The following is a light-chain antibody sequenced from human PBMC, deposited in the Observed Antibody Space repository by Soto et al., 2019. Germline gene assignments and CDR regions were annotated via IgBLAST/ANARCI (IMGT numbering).Light chain of an antibody. Sequence: EMVMTQSSSTLSVSPGERATLSCRASQSVSSNLAWYQQKPGQAPRLLIYGASSRATGIPARFSGSGSGTEFTLTISSLQSEDFAVYYCQQYYDWPITFGQGTRLEIK. J-gene: IGKJ5*01. CDR3: QQYYDWPIT. V-gene: IGKV3-15*01. CDR1: QSVSSN. CDR2: GAS.